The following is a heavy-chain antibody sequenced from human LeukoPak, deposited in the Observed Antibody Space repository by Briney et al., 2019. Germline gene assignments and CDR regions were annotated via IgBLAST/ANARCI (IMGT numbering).Heavy chain of an antibody. V-gene: IGHV4-38-2*02. CDR2: IYHSGST. CDR1: SYSISSGYY. D-gene: IGHD6-6*01. Sequence: SETLSLTCTVSSYSISSGYYWGWIRQPPGKGLEWIGSIYHSGSTYYNPSLKSRVTISVDTSKNQFSLKLSSVTAADTAVYYCARVEGAKYSSSIFDYWGQGTLVTVSS. J-gene: IGHJ4*02. CDR3: ARVEGAKYSSSIFDY.